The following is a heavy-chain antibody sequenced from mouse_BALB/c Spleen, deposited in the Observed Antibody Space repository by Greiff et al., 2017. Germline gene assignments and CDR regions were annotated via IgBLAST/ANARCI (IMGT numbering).Heavy chain of an antibody. CDR2: IWAGGST. CDR1: GFSLTSYG. CDR3: ARIYYGYDGTAYYAMDY. V-gene: IGHV2-9*02. Sequence: QVQLKQSGPGLVAPSQSLSITCTVSGFSLTSYGVHWVRQPPGKGLEWLGVIWAGGSTNYNSALMSRLSISKDNSKSQVFLKMNSLQTDDTAMYYCARIYYGYDGTAYYAMDYWGQGTSVTVSS. J-gene: IGHJ4*01. D-gene: IGHD2-2*01.